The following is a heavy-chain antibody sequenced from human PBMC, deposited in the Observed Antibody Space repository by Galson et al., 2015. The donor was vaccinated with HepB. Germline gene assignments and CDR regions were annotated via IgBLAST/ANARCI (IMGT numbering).Heavy chain of an antibody. CDR2: IYPDDSDT. CDR3: ARVAYGDNRYFYFGMDV. J-gene: IGHJ6*02. V-gene: IGHV5-51*01. CDR1: GYSFANYW. Sequence: QSGAEVKKPGESLKISCKGSGYSFANYWTAWVRQMPGKGLEWMGMIYPDDSDTRYSPSFQGQVTTSADKSISTAYLQWSSLRASDTAMYYCARVAYGDNRYFYFGMDVWGQGTTVTVSS. D-gene: IGHD4-23*01.